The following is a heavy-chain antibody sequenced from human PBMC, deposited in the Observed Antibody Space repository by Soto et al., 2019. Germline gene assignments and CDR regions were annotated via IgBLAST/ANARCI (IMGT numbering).Heavy chain of an antibody. CDR3: ARAIVTAGGNNSSDP. Sequence: QVQLQESGPRLVKPSESLSLTCGVSGGTVASSHWWSWVRQSPGRGLEWIGNVYHAGDTNFNPSLPSRVTFSVDKSNNQFSLRLTSVTAADTAVYFCARAIVTAGGNNSSDPWGPGTLVTVSS. CDR2: VYHAGDT. J-gene: IGHJ5*02. D-gene: IGHD2-21*02. V-gene: IGHV4-4*02. CDR1: GGTVASSHW.